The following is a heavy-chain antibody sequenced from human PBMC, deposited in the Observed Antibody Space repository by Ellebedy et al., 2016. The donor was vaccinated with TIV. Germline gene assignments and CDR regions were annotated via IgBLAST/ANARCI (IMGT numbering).Heavy chain of an antibody. CDR3: ARDRDYGDYGIDS. V-gene: IGHV1-18*01. D-gene: IGHD4-17*01. CDR1: GYTFINYG. J-gene: IGHJ4*02. Sequence: AASVKVSCKASGYTFINYGISWVRQAPGQGLEWKGWVSTYSDYTYYAQNLQGRVTMTTDASTSTAYMVLRSLGTDNTAVYCGARDRDYGDYGIDSWGQGALVTVSS. CDR2: VSTYSDYT.